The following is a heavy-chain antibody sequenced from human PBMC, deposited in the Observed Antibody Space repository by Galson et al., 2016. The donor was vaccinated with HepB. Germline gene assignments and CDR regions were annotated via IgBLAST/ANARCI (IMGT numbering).Heavy chain of an antibody. Sequence: SVKVSCKASGYTFPSYYLHWVREAPGQGLEWMGIINPSGGSTTYAQKFQGRVTMTRDTSTDTVYMVMSSLRSEDTAVYYCARDLATVTTWGLKYYYFGMNVWGQGTAVTVSS. CDR3: ARDLATVTTWGLKYYYFGMNV. CDR1: GYTFPSYY. V-gene: IGHV1-46*01. J-gene: IGHJ6*02. D-gene: IGHD3-3*01. CDR2: INPSGGST.